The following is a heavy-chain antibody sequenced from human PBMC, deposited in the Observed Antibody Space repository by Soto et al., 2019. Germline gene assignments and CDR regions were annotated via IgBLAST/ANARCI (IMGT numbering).Heavy chain of an antibody. CDR2: IYYSGST. CDR3: ARNSDDYVWGGMDV. V-gene: IGHV4-28*01. J-gene: IGHJ6*02. Sequence: QVQLQESGPGLVKPSDTLSLTCAVSGYSISSSNWWGWIRQPPGKGLEWIGYIYYSGSTYYNPSLKSRVTMSLDTSKNQFSLKLSSVTAVDTAVYYCARNSDDYVWGGMDVWGQGTTVTVFS. CDR1: GYSISSSNW. D-gene: IGHD3-16*01.